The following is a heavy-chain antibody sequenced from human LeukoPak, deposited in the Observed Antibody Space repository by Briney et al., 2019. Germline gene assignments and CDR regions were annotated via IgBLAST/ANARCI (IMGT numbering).Heavy chain of an antibody. CDR3: ARGPKSITMIVVVTPIDY. Sequence: GGSLRLSCAASGFTVGANYMSWVRQAPGKGLEWVSIVYSGGSTYYADSVKGRFTISRDNSKNTLYLQMNSLRAEDTAVYYCARGPKSITMIVVVTPIDYWGQGTLVTVSS. J-gene: IGHJ4*02. D-gene: IGHD3-22*01. V-gene: IGHV3-53*01. CDR1: GFTVGANY. CDR2: VYSGGST.